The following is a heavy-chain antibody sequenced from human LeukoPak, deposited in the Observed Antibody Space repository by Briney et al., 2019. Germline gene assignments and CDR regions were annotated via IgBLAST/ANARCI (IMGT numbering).Heavy chain of an antibody. CDR1: GDTFPELS. J-gene: IGHJ1*01. Sequence: ASVKVSCKVSGDTFPELSMHWVRQAPGKGLEWMGGFDREDGETIYAQKFEGRVTMTEDTSKDIAYMELSSLRSEDTAVYYCAISQISLIMVAPFQHWGQGTLVTVSS. CDR2: FDREDGET. V-gene: IGHV1-24*01. CDR3: AISQISLIMVAPFQH. D-gene: IGHD2-8*01.